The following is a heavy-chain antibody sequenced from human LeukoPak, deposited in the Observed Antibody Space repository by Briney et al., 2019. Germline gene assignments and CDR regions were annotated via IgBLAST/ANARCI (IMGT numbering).Heavy chain of an antibody. CDR2: INSDGSTT. V-gene: IGHV3-74*01. J-gene: IGHJ4*02. D-gene: IGHD5-12*01. CDR1: GFTFSSNW. CDR3: ARGRYSGYDLVDY. Sequence: GGSLRLSCAASGFTFSSNWMHWVRQAPGKGLVWVSRINSDGSTTSYADSVKGRFTISRDNAKNTLYLQMNSLRAEDTAVYYCARGRYSGYDLVDYWGQGTLVTVSS.